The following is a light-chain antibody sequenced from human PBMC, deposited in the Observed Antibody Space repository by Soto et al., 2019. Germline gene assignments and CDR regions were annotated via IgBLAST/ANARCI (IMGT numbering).Light chain of an antibody. CDR3: QQYGSSRT. CDR1: QSVSSSY. J-gene: IGKJ1*01. CDR2: GAS. Sequence: EIVLTQSPGTLSLSPGERATLSCRASQSVSSSYLAWYQQKPGQAPRLLIYGASSRATGIPDRFSGSGSGTDFTLTISRLEPEDFAVYYCQQYGSSRTFGQGPKVDIX. V-gene: IGKV3-20*01.